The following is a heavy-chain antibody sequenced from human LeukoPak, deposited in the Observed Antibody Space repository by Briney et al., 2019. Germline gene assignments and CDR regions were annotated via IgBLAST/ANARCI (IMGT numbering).Heavy chain of an antibody. CDR2: INGDGSSI. Sequence: GGSLRLSCAASGFTFSSYWMHWVRQVPGKGLEWVSRINGDGSSISYVDSVKGRFTISRDNAKSTLYLQMNSLRVEDTAVYFCARWDYRRTSGLYYFDYWGQGTLVTVSS. J-gene: IGHJ4*02. D-gene: IGHD1-26*01. V-gene: IGHV3-74*01. CDR1: GFTFSSYW. CDR3: ARWDYRRTSGLYYFDY.